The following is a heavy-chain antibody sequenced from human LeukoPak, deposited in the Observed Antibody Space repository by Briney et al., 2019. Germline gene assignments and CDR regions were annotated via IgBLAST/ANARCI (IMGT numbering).Heavy chain of an antibody. D-gene: IGHD6-19*01. V-gene: IGHV1-18*01. CDR2: VSAYNGNT. CDR1: GYTFTSTG. Sequence: ASVKVSCKASGYTFTSTGICWVRQAPGQGLEWMGWVSAYNGNTNYAQKFQGRVTMTTDTSTSTAYMELRTLRSGDTAVYYCARDASQWRNAFDFWGQGTMVTVSS. CDR3: ARDASQWRNAFDF. J-gene: IGHJ3*01.